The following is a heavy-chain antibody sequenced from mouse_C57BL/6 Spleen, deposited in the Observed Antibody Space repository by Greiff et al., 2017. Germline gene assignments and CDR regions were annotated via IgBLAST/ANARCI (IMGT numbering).Heavy chain of an antibody. V-gene: IGHV1-69*01. CDR2: IDPSDSYT. Sequence: QVQLQQPGAELVKPGASVKMSCTASGYTFTSYWMNWVKQRPGQGLEWIGEIDPSDSYTNYNQQFKGKSTLTVDKSSSPAYMQLSSLTSEDSAVYYSARRGVYLDDWGQSTTLTVSS. CDR3: ARRGVYLDD. J-gene: IGHJ2*01. CDR1: GYTFTSYW.